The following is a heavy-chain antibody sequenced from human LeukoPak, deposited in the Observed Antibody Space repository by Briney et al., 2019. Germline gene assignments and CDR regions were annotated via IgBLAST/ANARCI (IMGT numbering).Heavy chain of an antibody. V-gene: IGHV3-11*06. J-gene: IGHJ2*01. CDR2: ISSGSTYT. CDR1: GFAFSDYY. D-gene: IGHD1-26*01. Sequence: GGSLRLSCAASGFAFSDYYMTWVRQAPVKGLECISYISSGSTYTKYADSVKGRFSISRDNAKNSLYLHMTSLRAEDTAVYFCAKNLLGSEAFSWYFDLWGRGTLVTVSS. CDR3: AKNLLGSEAFSWYFDL.